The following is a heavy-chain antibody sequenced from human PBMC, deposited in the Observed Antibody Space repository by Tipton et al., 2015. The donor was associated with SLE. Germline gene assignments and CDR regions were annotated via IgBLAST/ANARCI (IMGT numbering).Heavy chain of an antibody. J-gene: IGHJ4*02. D-gene: IGHD6-19*01. CDR1: GFTVSSNY. Sequence: SLRLSCAASGFTVSSNYMSWVRQAPGKGLERVSVIYSGGSTYYADSVKGRFTISRDNSKNTLYLQMNSLRAEDTAVYYCARESTGSGWYYYFDYWGQGTLVTVSS. CDR2: IYSGGST. CDR3: ARESTGSGWYYYFDY. V-gene: IGHV3-66*02.